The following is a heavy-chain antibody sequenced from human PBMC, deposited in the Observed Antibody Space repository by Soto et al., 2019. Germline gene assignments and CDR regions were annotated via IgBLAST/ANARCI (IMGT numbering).Heavy chain of an antibody. CDR3: ATASHYYDSSGYFPRGRYFDY. J-gene: IGHJ4*02. CDR2: FDPEDGET. D-gene: IGHD3-22*01. Sequence: ASVKVSCKVSGYTLTELSMHWVREAPGKGLEWLGGFDPEDGETIYAQKFQGRVTMTEDTSTDTAYMELSSLRSEDTAVYYCATASHYYDSSGYFPRGRYFDYWGQGTLVTVSS. V-gene: IGHV1-24*01. CDR1: GYTLTELS.